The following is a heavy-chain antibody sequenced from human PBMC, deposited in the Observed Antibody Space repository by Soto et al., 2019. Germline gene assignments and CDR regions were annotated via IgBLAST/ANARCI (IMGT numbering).Heavy chain of an antibody. D-gene: IGHD2-15*01. CDR3: ARGDSVSAVSEAAY. J-gene: IGHJ1*01. V-gene: IGHV4-59*01. Sequence: QMQMQESGPRLVKPSETLSLTWTVSGATITDSYWSWIRQPPEKGLEWIGYIYFSGVASYNPSLKSRATISRDTSKDEFSLKLTSVTAADTVIYYCARGDSVSAVSEAAYWGQGTLVTVSS. CDR2: IYFSGVA. CDR1: GATITDSY.